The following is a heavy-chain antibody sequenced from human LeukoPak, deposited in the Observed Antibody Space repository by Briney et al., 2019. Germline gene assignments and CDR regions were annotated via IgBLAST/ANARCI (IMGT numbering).Heavy chain of an antibody. CDR3: ARGKVAVAATDDAFEI. V-gene: IGHV3-23*01. CDR1: GFTFSSYG. D-gene: IGHD6-19*01. Sequence: GGSLRLSCAASGFTFSSYGMNWVRQAPGKGLEWVSAISGSGGSTYYADSVKGRFTISRDNSKNTLYLQMNSLRAEDTAVYYCARGKVAVAATDDAFEIWGQGTMVTVSS. CDR2: ISGSGGST. J-gene: IGHJ3*02.